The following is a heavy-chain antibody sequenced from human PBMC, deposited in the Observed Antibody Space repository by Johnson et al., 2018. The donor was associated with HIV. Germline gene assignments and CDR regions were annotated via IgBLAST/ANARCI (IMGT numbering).Heavy chain of an antibody. J-gene: IGHJ3*01. CDR2: IRSDGSDE. V-gene: IGHV3-30*02. CDR1: GFTFTNYD. D-gene: IGHD6-19*01. CDR3: TTARSRLWSSSGWTGFWAFDV. Sequence: QVQLVESGGAVVQPGGSLRLSCAASGFTFTNYDMHWVRQAPGKGLEWVAFIRSDGSDEHYVDSVKGRLTISRDNSKNSLYLQMNSLKTEDTAVYYCTTARSRLWSSSGWTGFWAFDVWGQGTMVTVSS.